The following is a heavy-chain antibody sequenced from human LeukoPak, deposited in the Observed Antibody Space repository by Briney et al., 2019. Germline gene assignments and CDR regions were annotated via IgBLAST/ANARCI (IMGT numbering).Heavy chain of an antibody. D-gene: IGHD3-9*01. J-gene: IGHJ6*03. CDR2: ISGSGGST. CDR3: AKDGGEYYDILTGYYPRLYYMDV. V-gene: IGHV3-23*01. CDR1: GFTFSSYG. Sequence: GGTLRLSCAASGFTFSSYGMSWVRQAPGKVLEWVSAISGSGGSTYYADSVKGRFTISRDNSKNTLYLQMNSLRAEDTAVYYCAKDGGEYYDILTGYYPRLYYMDVWGKGTTVTIPS.